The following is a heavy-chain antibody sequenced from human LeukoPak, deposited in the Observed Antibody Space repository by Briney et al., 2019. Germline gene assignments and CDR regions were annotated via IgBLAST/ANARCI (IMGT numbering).Heavy chain of an antibody. CDR2: IYYSGST. CDR1: GGSISSYY. D-gene: IGHD3-3*01. Sequence: SETLSLTCTVSGGSISSYYWSWIRQPPGKGLEWIGYIYYSGSTNYNPSLKSRVTISVDTSKNQFSLKLSSVTAADTAVYYCARAKNYDFWSGYPYYFDYWGQGTLVTVSS. V-gene: IGHV4-59*01. CDR3: ARAKNYDFWSGYPYYFDY. J-gene: IGHJ4*02.